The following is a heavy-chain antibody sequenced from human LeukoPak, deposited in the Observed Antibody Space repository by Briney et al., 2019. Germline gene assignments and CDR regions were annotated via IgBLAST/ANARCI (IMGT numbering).Heavy chain of an antibody. J-gene: IGHJ4*02. Sequence: ASVKVSCKASGYTFTSYGISWVRQAPGQGLEWMGWISAYNGNTNYAQKLQGRVTMTTDTSTSTAYMELRSLRSDDTAVYYSARVSNFGYATYYFDYWGQGTLVTVSS. CDR3: ARVSNFGYATYYFDY. V-gene: IGHV1-18*04. CDR1: GYTFTSYG. CDR2: ISAYNGNT. D-gene: IGHD5-12*01.